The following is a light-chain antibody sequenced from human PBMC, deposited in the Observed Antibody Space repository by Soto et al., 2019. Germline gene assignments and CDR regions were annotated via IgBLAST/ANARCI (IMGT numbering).Light chain of an antibody. CDR3: QQYDNLLPIT. CDR1: QDIDKN. J-gene: IGKJ5*01. Sequence: IQLTQSPSSLSASVGDRVTITCQASQDIDKNLNWYQQKPGKAPKLLIYDASSLQTGVPSRFXGSGYATDFTFPISSLQPEDIATYYCQQYDNLLPITFGQGTRLEI. CDR2: DAS. V-gene: IGKV1-33*01.